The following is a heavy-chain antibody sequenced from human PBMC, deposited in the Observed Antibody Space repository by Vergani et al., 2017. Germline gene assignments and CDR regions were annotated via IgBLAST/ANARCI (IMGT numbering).Heavy chain of an antibody. J-gene: IGHJ6*04. Sequence: QVQLVESGGGVVQPGRSLRLSCAASGFTFSSYAMHWVRQAPGKGLECVAVISYDGSNKYYADSVKGRFTISRDNSKNTLYLQMNSLRAEDTAVYYCARDIKGYDFWSPGVWGKGTTVTVSS. CDR3: ARDIKGYDFWSPGV. CDR2: ISYDGSNK. V-gene: IGHV3-30-3*01. D-gene: IGHD3-3*01. CDR1: GFTFSSYA.